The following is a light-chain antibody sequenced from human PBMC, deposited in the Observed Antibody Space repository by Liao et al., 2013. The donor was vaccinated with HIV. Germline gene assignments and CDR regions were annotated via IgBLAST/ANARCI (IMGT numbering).Light chain of an antibody. J-gene: IGLJ1*01. CDR1: KLGDKY. Sequence: SYELTQPPSVSVSPGQTASITCSGNKLGDKYACWYQQKPGQSPVLVIYQDSKRPSGIPERFSGSSSGNTATLTISRVEVGDEADYYCQVWDSDSDHFVFGSGTKVTVL. CDR3: QVWDSDSDHFV. CDR2: QDS. V-gene: IGLV3-1*01.